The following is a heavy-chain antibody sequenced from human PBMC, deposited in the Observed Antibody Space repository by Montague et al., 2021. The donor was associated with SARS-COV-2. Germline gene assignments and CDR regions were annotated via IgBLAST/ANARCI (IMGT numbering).Heavy chain of an antibody. CDR3: ARFPTSYYYDSKAAPATPDAFDI. J-gene: IGHJ3*02. V-gene: IGHV4-39*01. CDR2: IYYSGRT. Sequence: SETLSLTCTVSGGSISSSGYYWGWLRQPPGKGLEWIGSIYYSGRTYYNPSLKSRVTISVDTSKNQFSLKLSSVTAADTAVYYCARFPTSYYYDSKAAPATPDAFDIWGQGTMVTVSS. CDR1: GGSISSSGYY. D-gene: IGHD3-22*01.